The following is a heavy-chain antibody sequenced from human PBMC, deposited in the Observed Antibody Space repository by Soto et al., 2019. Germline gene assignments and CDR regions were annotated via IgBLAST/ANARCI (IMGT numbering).Heavy chain of an antibody. D-gene: IGHD1-1*01. J-gene: IGHJ4*02. CDR3: ARGGFARYSTGGFDY. V-gene: IGHV4-59*02. CDR1: GGSVTNYF. Sequence: QVQLQESGPGLVKPSETLSLTCTVSGGSVTNYFWSWIRQPPGKGLEWIAYIYSSGSTTYNPSLKXRXTXXVDTSKNQFSLRLSSLTAADTAVYYCARGGFARYSTGGFDYWGQGTLVTVSS. CDR2: IYSSGST.